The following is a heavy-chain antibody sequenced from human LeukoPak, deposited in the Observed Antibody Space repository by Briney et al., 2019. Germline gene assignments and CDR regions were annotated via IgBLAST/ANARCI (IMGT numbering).Heavy chain of an antibody. CDR2: INPSGTGT. J-gene: IGHJ4*02. CDR3: ARNADYYDSSGYAY. D-gene: IGHD3-22*01. V-gene: IGHV1-46*01. Sequence: ASVKVSCKASGYTITNNWMHWVRQAPGQGLEWMGVINPSGTGTSYGQKFQGRITMSRDTSTSTVYMELSSLRAEDTAVYYCARNADYYDSSGYAYWGQGTLVTVSS. CDR1: GYTITNNW.